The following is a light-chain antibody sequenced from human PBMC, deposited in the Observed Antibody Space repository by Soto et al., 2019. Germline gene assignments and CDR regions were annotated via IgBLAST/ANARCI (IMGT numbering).Light chain of an antibody. CDR1: QGIRDD. CDR3: LQHNSYPFS. J-gene: IGKJ3*01. CDR2: AVS. Sequence: DIQMTQSPTSLSTSVGDRVTITCRASQGIRDDLLWYQQRPGKAPGRLIYAVSTLQSGVPSRFSGSGSGTEFTLTISSLQPEDVATYYCLQHNSYPFSFGPGTKVDIK. V-gene: IGKV1-17*01.